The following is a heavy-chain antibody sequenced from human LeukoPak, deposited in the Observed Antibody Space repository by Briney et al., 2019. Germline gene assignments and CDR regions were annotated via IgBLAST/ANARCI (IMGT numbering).Heavy chain of an antibody. Sequence: GGSLRLSCAASGFTFSSYAMNWVRQAPGKGLEWVSYISSSSSTIYYADSVKGRFTISRDNAKNSLYLQMNSLRAEDTAVYYCAREEVTMVRGVIKEDYYYYGMDVWGQGTTVTVSS. CDR2: ISSSSSTI. CDR3: AREEVTMVRGVIKEDYYYYGMDV. V-gene: IGHV3-48*01. CDR1: GFTFSSYA. D-gene: IGHD3-10*01. J-gene: IGHJ6*02.